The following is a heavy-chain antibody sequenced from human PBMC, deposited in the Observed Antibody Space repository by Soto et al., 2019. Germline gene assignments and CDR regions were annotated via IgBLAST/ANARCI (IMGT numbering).Heavy chain of an antibody. J-gene: IGHJ6*02. CDR1: GFTFSSYE. Sequence: VGSLRLSCAASGFTFSSYEMNWVRRAPGKGLEWVSYISSSGSTIYYADSVKGRFTISRDNAKNSLYLQMNSLRAEDTAVYYCARKMYYYYGMDVWGQGTTVTVSS. CDR3: ARKMYYYYGMDV. CDR2: ISSSGSTI. V-gene: IGHV3-48*03.